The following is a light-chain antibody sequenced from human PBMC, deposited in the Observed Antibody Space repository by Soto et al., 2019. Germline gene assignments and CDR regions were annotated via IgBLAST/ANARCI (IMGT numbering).Light chain of an antibody. J-gene: IGKJ1*01. Sequence: EIVLTQSPATLSLSPGESATLSCGASPSVSSSYLAWYQQKPGLAPMLLIYGASTRATGIPAGVSGRGSGKECTLTSRSVPSEDFPGNYCQTEKNRPPGTVGQGPKV. V-gene: IGKV3-15*01. CDR1: PSVSSSY. CDR3: QTEKNRPPGT. CDR2: GAS.